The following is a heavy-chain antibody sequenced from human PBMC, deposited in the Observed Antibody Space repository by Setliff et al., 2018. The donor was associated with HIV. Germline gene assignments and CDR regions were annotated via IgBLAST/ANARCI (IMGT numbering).Heavy chain of an antibody. CDR2: IYHVGTT. V-gene: IGHV4-38-2*02. D-gene: IGHD1-26*01. CDR3: ARDSELGLNYHYGMDV. J-gene: IGHJ6*02. Sequence: PSETLSLTCTVSGYSMSGGYNWGWIRQSPEKGLEWIGNIYHVGTTYYNPSLKSRVTLSVDPSKSQFSLKLTSVTAADTAVYYCARDSELGLNYHYGMDVWGQGTTVTVSS. CDR1: GYSMSGGYN.